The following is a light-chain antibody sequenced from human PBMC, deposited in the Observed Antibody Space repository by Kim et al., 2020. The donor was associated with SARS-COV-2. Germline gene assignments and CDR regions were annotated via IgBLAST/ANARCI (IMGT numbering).Light chain of an antibody. V-gene: IGLV2-11*01. CDR2: DVT. J-gene: IGLJ3*02. CDR1: NNNVGDSNF. Sequence: QSALTQPHSVSGSPGQSVTISCTGTNNNVGDSNFVSWYQQHPGKAPNLMIYDVTKRPSGVPDRFSGSKSGNTASLTISGLQAEDEADYYCCSYGGTDTLTVFGGGTKLTVL. CDR3: CSYGGTDTLTV.